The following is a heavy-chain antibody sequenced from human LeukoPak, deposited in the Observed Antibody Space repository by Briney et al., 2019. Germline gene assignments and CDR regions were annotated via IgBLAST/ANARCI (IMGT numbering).Heavy chain of an antibody. V-gene: IGHV4-59*01. CDR3: ARAKKAVAGFFDY. CDR1: GDSISSYY. D-gene: IGHD6-19*01. Sequence: SETLSRTCTVSGDSISSYYWSWIRQPPGKGLEWIGYIYYSGSSNYNPSLKSRVTISVDTSKNQVSLKLSSVTAADTAVYYCARAKKAVAGFFDYWGQGPLVTVSS. J-gene: IGHJ4*02. CDR2: IYYSGSS.